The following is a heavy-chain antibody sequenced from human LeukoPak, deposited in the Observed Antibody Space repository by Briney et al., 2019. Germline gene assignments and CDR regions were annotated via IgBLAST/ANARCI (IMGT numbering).Heavy chain of an antibody. CDR2: IKQEGSEK. D-gene: IGHD3-10*01. Sequence: QSGGSLSLSCAASGFTFSRYWMRWVRQAPGKGLEWVANIKQEGSEKYYVDSVKGRFTISRDNAKNSLYLQMNSLRAEDTAVYYCAREVRGLDPFKYYYYYMDVWGKGTTVTISS. J-gene: IGHJ6*03. V-gene: IGHV3-7*01. CDR3: AREVRGLDPFKYYYYYMDV. CDR1: GFTFSRYW.